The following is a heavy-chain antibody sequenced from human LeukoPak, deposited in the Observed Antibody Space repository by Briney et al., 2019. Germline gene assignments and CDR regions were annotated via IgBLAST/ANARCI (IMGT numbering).Heavy chain of an antibody. D-gene: IGHD2-2*01. CDR2: INPNSGGT. J-gene: IGHJ4*02. CDR3: ARGIPVVPAALFDY. Sequence: GASVKASCKASGYTFTGYYMHWVRQAPGQGLEWMGWINPNSGGTNYAQKFQGRVTMTGDTSISTAYMELSRLRSDDTAVYYCARGIPVVPAALFDYWGQGTLVTVSS. V-gene: IGHV1-2*02. CDR1: GYTFTGYY.